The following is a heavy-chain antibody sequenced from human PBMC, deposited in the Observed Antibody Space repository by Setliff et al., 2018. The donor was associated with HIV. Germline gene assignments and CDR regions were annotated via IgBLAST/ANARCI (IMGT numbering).Heavy chain of an antibody. D-gene: IGHD7-27*01. CDR3: ARDRPNWAMDY. Sequence: GGSLRLSCAASGFTFSSYAMHWVRQAPGKGLEYVSAISSNGGSTYYADSVKGRFTVSRDDAKNSVYLHMSSLTAEDTAVYYCARDRPNWAMDYWGQGTLVTVSS. J-gene: IGHJ4*02. CDR2: ISSNGGST. V-gene: IGHV3-64*02. CDR1: GFTFSSYA.